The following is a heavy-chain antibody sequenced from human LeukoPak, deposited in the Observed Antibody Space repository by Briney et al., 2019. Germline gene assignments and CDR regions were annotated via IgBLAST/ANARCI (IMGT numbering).Heavy chain of an antibody. D-gene: IGHD2-15*01. CDR2: INSDASST. CDR1: GFTFSIYS. J-gene: IGHJ4*02. CDR3: VVGSGGHYS. V-gene: IGHV3-74*03. Sequence: PGGSLRLSCAASGFTFSIYSMNWVRQAPGKGLVWVSRINSDASSTTYADSVKGRFTISRDNAKNTLYLQMNSLRAEDTAVYYCVVGSGGHYSWGQGTLVTVSS.